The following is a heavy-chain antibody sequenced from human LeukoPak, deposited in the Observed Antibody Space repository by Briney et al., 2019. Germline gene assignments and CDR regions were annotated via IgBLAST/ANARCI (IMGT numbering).Heavy chain of an antibody. Sequence: GGSLRLSCAASGFTFSSYSMNWVRQAPGKWLEWVAFIGSRTGNIYYADSVKGRFSISRDNAKDSVYLQMNSLRADDTAVYYCARETEPLDYGDSTNLDYWGQGTLVTVSS. CDR3: ARETEPLDYGDSTNLDY. V-gene: IGHV3-21*01. CDR1: GFTFSSYS. CDR2: IGSRTGNI. D-gene: IGHD4/OR15-4a*01. J-gene: IGHJ4*02.